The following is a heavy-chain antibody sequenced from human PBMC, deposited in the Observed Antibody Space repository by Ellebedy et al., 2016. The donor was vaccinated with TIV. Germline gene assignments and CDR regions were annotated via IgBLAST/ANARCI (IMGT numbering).Heavy chain of an antibody. CDR2: IYYSGST. V-gene: IGHV4-39*02. CDR1: GGSISSSSYY. CDR3: AREDGRNIDY. Sequence: MPGGSLRLSCTVSGGSISSSSYYWGWIRQPPGKGLEWIGSIYYSGSTYYNPSLKSRVTISVDTSKNQFSLKLSSVTAADTAVYYCAREDGRNIDYWGQGTLVTVSS. D-gene: IGHD1-14*01. J-gene: IGHJ4*02.